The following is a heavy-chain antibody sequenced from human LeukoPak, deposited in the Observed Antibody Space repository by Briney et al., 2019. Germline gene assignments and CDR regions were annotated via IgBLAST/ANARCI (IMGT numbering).Heavy chain of an antibody. CDR2: INHSGST. Sequence: SETLSLTCAVYGGSFSGYYWSWIRQPPGKGLEWIGEINHSGSTNYNPSLKSRVTISVDTSKNQFSLKLSSVTAADTAVYYCARGGHYYGSGSYFKKGYWFDPWGQGTLVTVFS. J-gene: IGHJ5*02. D-gene: IGHD3-10*01. CDR1: GGSFSGYY. CDR3: ARGGHYYGSGSYFKKGYWFDP. V-gene: IGHV4-34*01.